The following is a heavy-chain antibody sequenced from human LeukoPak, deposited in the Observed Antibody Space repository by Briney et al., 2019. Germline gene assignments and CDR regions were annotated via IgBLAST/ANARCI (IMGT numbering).Heavy chain of an antibody. CDR1: GYTFTSYY. CDR2: INPSGGST. D-gene: IGHD6-13*01. J-gene: IGHJ4*02. CDR3: AISRQLVREFDY. Sequence: GGSLRLSCAASGYTFTSYYMHWVRQAPGQGLEWMGIINPSGGSTSYAQKFQGRVTMTRDTSTSTVYMELSSLRSEDTAVYYCAISRQLVREFDYWGQGTLVTVSS. V-gene: IGHV1-46*01.